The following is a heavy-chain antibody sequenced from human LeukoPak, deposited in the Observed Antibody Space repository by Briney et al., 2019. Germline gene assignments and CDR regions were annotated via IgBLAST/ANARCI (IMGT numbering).Heavy chain of an antibody. CDR3: ATAAQLSSGWYGDWFDP. Sequence: ASVKVSCKVSGYTLTELSMHWVRQAPGKGVEWMGGFDPEDGETIYAQKFQGRVTMTEDTSTDTAYMELSSLRSEDTAVYYCATAAQLSSGWYGDWFDPWGQGTLVTVSS. D-gene: IGHD6-19*01. J-gene: IGHJ5*02. V-gene: IGHV1-24*01. CDR2: FDPEDGET. CDR1: GYTLTELS.